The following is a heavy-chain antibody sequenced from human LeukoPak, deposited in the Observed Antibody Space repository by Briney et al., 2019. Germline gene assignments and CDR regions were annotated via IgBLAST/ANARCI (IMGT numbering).Heavy chain of an antibody. V-gene: IGHV3-23*01. Sequence: GASLRLSCAASGFTFSNYAMSWVRQAPGKGLEWVSAVSGRDTSTYYTDSVKGRFTISRDNSKNTLYLQMNSLSAEDTAIYYCAKWGDYDVLSGYYDSDYWGQGTLVTVSS. CDR1: GFTFSNYA. CDR3: AKWGDYDVLSGYYDSDY. D-gene: IGHD3-9*01. J-gene: IGHJ4*02. CDR2: VSGRDTST.